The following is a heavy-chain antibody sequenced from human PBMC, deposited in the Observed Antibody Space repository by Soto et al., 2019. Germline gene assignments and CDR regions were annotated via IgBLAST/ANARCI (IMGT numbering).Heavy chain of an antibody. CDR2: ISAYTDDP. Sequence: QGQLVQYGAEVKKPGASVKVSCTASGNTFTNFGVTWVRQAPGQGLEWMGWISAYTDDPHYAQKFQGRVTMTIDTSTSTAYLDLRSLTSDDTAVYYCARVIPGAEAWFDPWGQGALVTVSS. D-gene: IGHD2-2*01. CDR3: ARVIPGAEAWFDP. CDR1: GNTFTNFG. J-gene: IGHJ5*02. V-gene: IGHV1-18*01.